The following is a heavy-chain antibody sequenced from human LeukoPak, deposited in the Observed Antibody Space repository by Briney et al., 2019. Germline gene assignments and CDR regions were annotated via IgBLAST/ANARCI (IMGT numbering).Heavy chain of an antibody. CDR2: INPNSGGT. D-gene: IGHD4-23*01. V-gene: IGHV1-2*02. CDR1: GYTFTGYY. J-gene: IGHJ3*02. Sequence: ASVKVSCKASGYTFTGYYMHWVRQAPGQGLEWMGWINPNSGGTNYAQKFQGRVTMTRDTSTSTAYMELSRLRSDDTAVYYCARRTVVTHAFDIWGQGTMVTVSS. CDR3: ARRTVVTHAFDI.